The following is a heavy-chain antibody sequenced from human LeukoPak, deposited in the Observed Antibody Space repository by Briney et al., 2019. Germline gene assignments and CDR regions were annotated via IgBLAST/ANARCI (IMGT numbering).Heavy chain of an antibody. D-gene: IGHD3-10*01. Sequence: SETLSLTCTVSGGSISSSSYYWGWIRQPPGKGLEWIGSIYYSGSTYYNPSLKSRVTISVDTSKNQFSLKLSSVIAADTAVYYCARLSRPGWYGEFDYWGQGTLVTVSS. CDR1: GGSISSSSYY. V-gene: IGHV4-39*01. CDR3: ARLSRPGWYGEFDY. CDR2: IYYSGST. J-gene: IGHJ4*02.